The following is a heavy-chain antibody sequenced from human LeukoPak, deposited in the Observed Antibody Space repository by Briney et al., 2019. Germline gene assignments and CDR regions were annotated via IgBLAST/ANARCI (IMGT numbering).Heavy chain of an antibody. D-gene: IGHD5-24*01. Sequence: GGCLRLSCAASGFTFSSYGMHWVRQAPGKGLGWVAVISYDGSNKYYADSVKGRFTISRDNFKNTLYLQMNSLRAEDTTVYYCAKGDNRDGYNYIDYWGQGTLVTVSS. CDR1: GFTFSSYG. CDR3: AKGDNRDGYNYIDY. V-gene: IGHV3-30*18. CDR2: ISYDGSNK. J-gene: IGHJ4*02.